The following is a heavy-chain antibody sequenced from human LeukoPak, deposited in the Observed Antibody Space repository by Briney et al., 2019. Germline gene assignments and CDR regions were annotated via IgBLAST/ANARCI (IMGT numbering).Heavy chain of an antibody. CDR3: ARQPTYCSGGSCYSGAIDY. Sequence: SETLSLTCTVSGGSISSSSYYWGWIRQPPGKGLEWIGSIYYSGSTYYNPSLKSRVTISVDTSKNQFSLKLSSVTAADTAVYYRARQPTYCSGGSCYSGAIDYWGQGTLVTVSS. D-gene: IGHD2-15*01. V-gene: IGHV4-39*01. CDR2: IYYSGST. CDR1: GGSISSSSYY. J-gene: IGHJ4*02.